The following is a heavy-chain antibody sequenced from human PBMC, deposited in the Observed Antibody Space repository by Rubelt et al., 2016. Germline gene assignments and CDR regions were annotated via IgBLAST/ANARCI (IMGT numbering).Heavy chain of an antibody. D-gene: IGHD1-1*01. CDR1: GGSISSSSYY. Sequence: QLQLQESGPGLVKPSETLSLTCTVSGGSISSSSYYWGWIRQPPGKGLEWIGEINHSGSTNYNPSLKSRVTISVDTSKNQFSLKLSSVTAADTAVYYCARQYNVWGQGTTVTVPS. V-gene: IGHV4-39*01. CDR2: INHSGST. J-gene: IGHJ6*02. CDR3: ARQYNV.